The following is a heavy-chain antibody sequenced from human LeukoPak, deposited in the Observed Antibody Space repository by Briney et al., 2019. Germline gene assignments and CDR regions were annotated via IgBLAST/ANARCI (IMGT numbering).Heavy chain of an antibody. J-gene: IGHJ1*01. Sequence: PEGSLRLSCAASGFTFSSYWMHWVRQAPGKGLVWVSRIKGDGNTNYADSVKGRFTISRDNAKNTVSLQMNSLRAEDTGVYYCARAPSEIGGYYPEYFRHWGQGTLVTVSS. CDR3: ARAPSEIGGYYPEYFRH. V-gene: IGHV3-74*01. D-gene: IGHD3-22*01. CDR1: GFTFSSYW. CDR2: IKGDGNT.